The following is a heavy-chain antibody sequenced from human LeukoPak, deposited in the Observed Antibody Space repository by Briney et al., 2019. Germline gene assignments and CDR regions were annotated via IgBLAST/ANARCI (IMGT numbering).Heavy chain of an antibody. CDR1: GSTFTSSA. CDR3: AAGGVTMVIPEAFDI. Sequence: GASVKVSCKASGSTFTSSAMQWVRQARGQRLEWIGWIAVGSGNTNYAQKFQERVTITRDMSTSTAYMELSSPRSEDTAVYYCAAGGVTMVIPEAFDIWGQGTMVTVSS. J-gene: IGHJ3*02. CDR2: IAVGSGNT. D-gene: IGHD4/OR15-4a*01. V-gene: IGHV1-58*02.